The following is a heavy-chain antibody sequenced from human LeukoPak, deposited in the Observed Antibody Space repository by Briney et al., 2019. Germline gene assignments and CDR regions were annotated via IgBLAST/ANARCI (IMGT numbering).Heavy chain of an antibody. J-gene: IGHJ4*02. Sequence: GGSLRLSCAASGFTFSSYSMNWVRQAPGKGLEWVSSISSSSSYIYYADSVKGLFTISRDNAKNSLYLQMNSLRAEDTAVYYCARIGYCSSTSCLGFDYWGQGTLVTVSS. CDR2: ISSSSSYI. CDR3: ARIGYCSSTSCLGFDY. CDR1: GFTFSSYS. V-gene: IGHV3-21*01. D-gene: IGHD2-2*01.